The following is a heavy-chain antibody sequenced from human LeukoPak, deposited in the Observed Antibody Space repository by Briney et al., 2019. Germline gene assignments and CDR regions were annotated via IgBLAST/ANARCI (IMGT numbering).Heavy chain of an antibody. J-gene: IGHJ4*02. CDR2: IYSGGST. D-gene: IGHD3-22*01. V-gene: IGHV3-66*04. CDR3: ARPRGYDTRDFDH. CDR1: GFTVSSNY. Sequence: PGGSLRLSCAASGFTVSSNYMSWVRQAPGKGLEWVSIIYSGGSTYYADSVKGRFTISRDNSKNTLYLQMNSLRAEDTAVYYCARPRGYDTRDFDHWGQGALVTVSS.